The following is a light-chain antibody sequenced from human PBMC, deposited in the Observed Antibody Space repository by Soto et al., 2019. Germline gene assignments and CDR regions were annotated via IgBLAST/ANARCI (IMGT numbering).Light chain of an antibody. J-gene: IGLJ3*02. V-gene: IGLV1-40*01. CDR2: GTS. CDR3: QSYDFTLGAFWV. CDR1: ASNIGANYD. Sequence: QSALTQPASVSGSLGQSITISCTGGASNIGANYDVHWYQQLPGTAPKLLIYGTSNRPSGVPDRFSGSKSGTSASLAITGLQAEDEAHYFCQSYDFTLGAFWVFGGGTKLTVL.